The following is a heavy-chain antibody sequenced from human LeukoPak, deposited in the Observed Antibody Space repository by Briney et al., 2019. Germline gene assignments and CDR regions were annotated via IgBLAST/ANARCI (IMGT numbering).Heavy chain of an antibody. V-gene: IGHV3-53*05. Sequence: GGSLRLSCAASGFTVSSNYMSWVRQAPGKGLEWVSVIYSGGSTYYADSVKGRFTISRDNSKNTLYLQMNSLRAEDTAVYYCAKDQSEYSSSYAFDIWGQGTMVTVSS. J-gene: IGHJ3*02. CDR1: GFTVSSNY. CDR2: IYSGGST. D-gene: IGHD6-6*01. CDR3: AKDQSEYSSSYAFDI.